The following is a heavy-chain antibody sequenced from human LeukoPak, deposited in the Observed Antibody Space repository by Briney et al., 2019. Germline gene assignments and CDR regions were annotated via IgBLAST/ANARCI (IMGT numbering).Heavy chain of an antibody. J-gene: IGHJ4*02. CDR2: IYYSGST. V-gene: IGHV4-59*01. D-gene: IGHD3-10*01. CDR1: GGSISSYY. Sequence: SETLSLTCTVSGGSISSYYWSWIRQPPGKGLEWIGYIYYSGSTNYNPSLKSRVTISVDTSKDQFSLRLSSVTAADTAVYYCARDRFFRTGYFDYWGQGTLVTVSS. CDR3: ARDRFFRTGYFDY.